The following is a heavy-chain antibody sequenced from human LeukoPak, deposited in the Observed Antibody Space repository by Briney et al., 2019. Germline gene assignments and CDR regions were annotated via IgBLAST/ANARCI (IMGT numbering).Heavy chain of an antibody. CDR2: IYTVDSDT. CDR1: GFSFTSYW. CDR3: ARGGSGWYFDY. V-gene: IGHV5-51*01. D-gene: IGHD6-19*01. J-gene: IGHJ4*02. Sequence: GESLKTSCKGSGFSFTSYWIGWFRQMPEKGLECMGFIYTVDSDTKYNPAFQRQITISVDKSINTAYLQWSSLKASDAAIYYCARGGSGWYFDYWGQGSLVTVSS.